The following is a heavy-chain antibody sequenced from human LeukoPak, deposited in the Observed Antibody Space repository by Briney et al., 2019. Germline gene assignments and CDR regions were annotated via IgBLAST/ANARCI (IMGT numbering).Heavy chain of an antibody. V-gene: IGHV4-31*03. Sequence: KPSETLSLTCTVSGGSFNSGGYYWRWIRQCPGRGLEWIGYIYFSGSTFYNPSFESRVFISLDTSKNQFSLRLSSVTAADTAIYYCARQPPGSGYQYRYYFDYWGQGTLVTVSS. D-gene: IGHD3-22*01. CDR1: GGSFNSGGYY. J-gene: IGHJ4*02. CDR2: IYFSGST. CDR3: ARQPPGSGYQYRYYFDY.